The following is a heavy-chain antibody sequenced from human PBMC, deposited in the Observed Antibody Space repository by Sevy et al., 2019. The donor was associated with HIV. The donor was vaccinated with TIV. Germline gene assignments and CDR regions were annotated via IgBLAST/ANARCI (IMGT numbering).Heavy chain of an antibody. D-gene: IGHD5-18*01. CDR2: FDPEDGET. V-gene: IGHV1-24*01. Sequence: ASVKVSCKVSGYTLTELSMHWVRQAPGKGLEWMGVFDPEDGETIYAQKFQGRVTMTEHTSTDTAYMELSSLRSEDTAVYYCATSLHTAMVDYWGQGTLVTVSS. J-gene: IGHJ4*02. CDR1: GYTLTELS. CDR3: ATSLHTAMVDY.